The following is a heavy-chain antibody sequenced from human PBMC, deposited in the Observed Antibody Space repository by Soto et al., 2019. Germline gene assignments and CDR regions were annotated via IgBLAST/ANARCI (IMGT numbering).Heavy chain of an antibody. J-gene: IGHJ6*02. CDR2: IYHSGNT. CDR1: GGSISSGGYS. V-gene: IGHV4-30-2*01. Sequence: SETLSLTCAVSGGSISSGGYSWSWIRQPPGKGLEWIGYIYHSGNTYYKPSLKSRVTISVDRSKNEFSLKLSSVTAADTAVYYCARLNGYCVSTGCHGYYGMDVWGQGTTVTVSS. D-gene: IGHD2-2*03. CDR3: ARLNGYCVSTGCHGYYGMDV.